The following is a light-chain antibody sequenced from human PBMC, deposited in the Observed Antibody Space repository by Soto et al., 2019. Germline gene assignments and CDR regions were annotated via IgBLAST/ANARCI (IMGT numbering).Light chain of an antibody. V-gene: IGKV1-39*01. CDR2: AAS. CDR1: QTISTY. Sequence: DIQMTPSQSSLSASVLDRVSITFRSSQTISTYLNLYQQKSGKAPELLIYAASTLQSGVPSRFSGSGSVTDFTLTISCLQSEDFATYYCQKYYSFPWKFGQGTKVAIK. CDR3: QKYYSFPWK. J-gene: IGKJ1*01.